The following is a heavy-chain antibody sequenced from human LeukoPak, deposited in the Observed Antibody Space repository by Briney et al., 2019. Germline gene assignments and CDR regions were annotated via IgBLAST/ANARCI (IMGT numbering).Heavy chain of an antibody. V-gene: IGHV3-21*01. J-gene: IGHJ4*02. CDR3: ARASYFDSSGSADY. Sequence: GGSLRLSCAASGFTFSTYTMNWVRQAPGKGLEWVSSIRTTSSYIYYADSVRGRFTISRDNAKNSLYLQMNSLRAEDTAVYYCARASYFDSSGSADYWGQGTLVTVSS. D-gene: IGHD3-22*01. CDR1: GFTFSTYT. CDR2: IRTTSSYI.